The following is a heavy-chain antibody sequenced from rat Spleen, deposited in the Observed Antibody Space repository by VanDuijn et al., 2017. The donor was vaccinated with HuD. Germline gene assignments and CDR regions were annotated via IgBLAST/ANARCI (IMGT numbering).Heavy chain of an antibody. J-gene: IGHJ2*01. CDR1: GFTFTNYD. Sequence: EVELVESGGGLVQPGRSLKLSCAASGFTFTNYDMAWVRQAPTKGLEWIASISTGGGNTYYRDSVKGRFTISRDNAKNTQYLQMDSLRSEDTATYYCARGGLIGYTTDYYYGGYFDYWGQGVMVTVSS. CDR3: ARGGLIGYTTDYYYGGYFDY. V-gene: IGHV5S13*01. CDR2: ISTGGGNT. D-gene: IGHD1-6*01.